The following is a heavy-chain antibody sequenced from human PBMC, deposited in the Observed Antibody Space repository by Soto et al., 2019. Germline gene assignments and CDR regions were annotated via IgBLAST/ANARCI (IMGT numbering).Heavy chain of an antibody. D-gene: IGHD5-12*01. CDR1: GFSLSTEGVG. J-gene: IGHJ5*02. V-gene: IGHV2-5*02. CDR2: IYWDDDK. Sequence: QITLKESGPPLVKPTQTLTLTCNFSGFSLSTEGVGVGWIRQPPGKALEWLGIIYWDDDKRYRPSLNNRLTITKDTSKNQVVLTMTNVDTVDTGTYFCAHLYAESGYDWRYDPWGQGTRVTVSS. CDR3: AHLYAESGYDWRYDP.